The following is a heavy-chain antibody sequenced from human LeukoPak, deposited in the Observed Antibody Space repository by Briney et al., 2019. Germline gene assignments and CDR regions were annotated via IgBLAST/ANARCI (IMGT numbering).Heavy chain of an antibody. CDR2: IKQDGSEK. CDR3: ARDYNSGWHTFDY. Sequence: GGSLRLSCAASGFTFSSYWMSWVRQAPGTGLEWVANIKQDGSEKYYVDSVKGRFTISRDNAKNSLYLRMNSLRAEDTALYYCARDYNSGWHTFDYWGQGTLVTVSS. CDR1: GFTFSSYW. V-gene: IGHV3-7*01. J-gene: IGHJ4*02. D-gene: IGHD6-19*01.